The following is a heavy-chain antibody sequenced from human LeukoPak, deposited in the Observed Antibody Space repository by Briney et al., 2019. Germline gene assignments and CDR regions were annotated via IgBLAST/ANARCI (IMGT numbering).Heavy chain of an antibody. CDR1: GFTFGDYA. CDR3: ARGPRGYSYGLDY. V-gene: IGHV3-21*01. D-gene: IGHD5-18*01. Sequence: GGSLRLSCTASGFTFGDYAMSWFRQAPGKGLEWVSSISSSSSYIYYADSVKDRFTISRDNAKNSLYLQMNSLRAEDTAVYYCARGPRGYSYGLDYWGQGTLVTVSS. CDR2: ISSSSSYI. J-gene: IGHJ4*02.